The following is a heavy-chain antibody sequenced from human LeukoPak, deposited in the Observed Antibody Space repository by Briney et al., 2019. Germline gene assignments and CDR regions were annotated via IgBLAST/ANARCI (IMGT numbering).Heavy chain of an antibody. CDR3: AREGYSFSFYYFDY. CDR2: ISSSGSTI. D-gene: IGHD5-18*01. V-gene: IGHV3-48*03. CDR1: GFTFSSYE. Sequence: GGSLRLSCAASGFTFSSYEMNWVRQAPGKGLEWVSYISSSGSTIYYADSVKGRFTISRDNAKNSLYLQMNSLRAEDTAVYYCAREGYSFSFYYFDYWGQGTLVTVSS. J-gene: IGHJ4*02.